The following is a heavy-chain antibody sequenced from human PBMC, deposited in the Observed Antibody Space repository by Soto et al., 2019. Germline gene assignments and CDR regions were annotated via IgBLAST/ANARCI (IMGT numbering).Heavy chain of an antibody. CDR3: ARGRYALDY. CDR1: GFTLSDYY. J-gene: IGHJ4*02. CDR2: ISGSGNTI. D-gene: IGHD3-16*01. Sequence: RLSCAASGFTLSDYYMSWIRQAPGKGLEWVSHISGSGNTIDYADSVKGRFTISRDNAKNSLYLQMNSLRDDDTAVFYCARGRYALDYWGQGTRVTVSS. V-gene: IGHV3-11*01.